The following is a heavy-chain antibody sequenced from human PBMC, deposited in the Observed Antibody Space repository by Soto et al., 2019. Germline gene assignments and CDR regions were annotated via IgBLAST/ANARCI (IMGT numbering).Heavy chain of an antibody. CDR2: IYSDGYT. D-gene: IGHD3-16*01. Sequence: GGSLRLSCAASGFNVSISYMSWVCQVPGKGLEWVSIIYSDGYTYYADSVKGRFTISRDNSKNTLYLQMNSLRAEDTAVYYCARAYEGDYFDYWGQGTLVTVSS. V-gene: IGHV3-66*01. CDR3: ARAYEGDYFDY. CDR1: GFNVSISY. J-gene: IGHJ4*02.